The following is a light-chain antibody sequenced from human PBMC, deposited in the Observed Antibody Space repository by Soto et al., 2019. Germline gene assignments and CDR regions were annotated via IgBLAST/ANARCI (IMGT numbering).Light chain of an antibody. CDR3: QQYNNWSGT. CDR1: QSVSSN. J-gene: IGKJ2*01. V-gene: IGKV3-15*01. Sequence: EIVMTQSPATLSVSPGERATLSCRASQSVSSNLAWYQQKPGQAPRLLIYGASTRATGIPARFSGSGSGTEFTLTISSLQSDDFPVYYCQQYNNWSGTFGQGTKLEIK. CDR2: GAS.